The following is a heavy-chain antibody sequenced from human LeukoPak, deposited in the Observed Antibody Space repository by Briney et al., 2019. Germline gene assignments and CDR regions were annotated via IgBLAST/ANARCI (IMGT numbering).Heavy chain of an antibody. J-gene: IGHJ4*02. CDR3: AKPFSHYGSGSYSYYFDY. D-gene: IGHD3-10*01. CDR1: GFTFSSYA. Sequence: GGSLRLSCAASGFTFSSYAMSWVRQAPGKGLEWVSAISGSGGSTYFADSMKGRFTISRDNSKNTLYLQMNSLRAEDTAVYYCAKPFSHYGSGSYSYYFDYWGQGTLVTVSS. CDR2: ISGSGGST. V-gene: IGHV3-23*01.